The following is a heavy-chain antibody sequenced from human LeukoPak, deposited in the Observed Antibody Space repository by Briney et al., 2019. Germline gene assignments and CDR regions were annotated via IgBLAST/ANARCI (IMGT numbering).Heavy chain of an antibody. Sequence: AGGSLRLSCEASGFTFNTYGMHWVRQAPGKGLEWLAVISYDERNKYYADSVKGRFTISRDNSKNTLYLQMSSLRPEDTAVCYCANGAVYCTSPKYPTGSAPSCFAHWGQGTLVTVSS. CDR3: ANGAVYCTSPKYPTGSAPSCFAH. J-gene: IGHJ4*02. CDR1: GFTFNTYG. CDR2: ISYDERNK. V-gene: IGHV3-30*18. D-gene: IGHD2-2*01.